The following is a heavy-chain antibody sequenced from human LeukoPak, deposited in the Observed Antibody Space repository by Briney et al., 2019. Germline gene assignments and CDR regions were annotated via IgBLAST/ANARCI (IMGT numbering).Heavy chain of an antibody. V-gene: IGHV1-18*01. CDR2: ISAYNGNT. D-gene: IGHD1-26*01. CDR3: ASYSGSYPRSFDY. Sequence: ASVKVSCKASGYTFTSYGISWVRQAPGQGLEWMGWISAYNGNTNYAQKLQGRVTMTTDTSTSTAYTELRSLRSDDTAVYYCASYSGSYPRSFDYWGQGTLVTVSS. CDR1: GYTFTSYG. J-gene: IGHJ4*02.